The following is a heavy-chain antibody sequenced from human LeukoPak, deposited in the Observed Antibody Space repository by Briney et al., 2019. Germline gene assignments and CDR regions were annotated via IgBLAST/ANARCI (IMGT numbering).Heavy chain of an antibody. J-gene: IGHJ4*02. CDR3: ARCVGVVGATSSDY. D-gene: IGHD1-26*01. Sequence: ASVKVSCKASGYTFTGYYMHWVRQAPGQGLEWMGWINPNSGGTNYAQKFQGRVTMTRDTSISPAYMELSRLRSDDTAVYYCARCVGVVGATSSDYWGQGTLVTVSS. V-gene: IGHV1-2*02. CDR2: INPNSGGT. CDR1: GYTFTGYY.